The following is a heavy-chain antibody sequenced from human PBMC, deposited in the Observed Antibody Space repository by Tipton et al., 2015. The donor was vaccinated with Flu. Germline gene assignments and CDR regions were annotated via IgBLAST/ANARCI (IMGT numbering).Heavy chain of an antibody. CDR3: ARDEAYYDILTGYWNFYYGMDV. Sequence: TLSLTCTVSGASISSYYWSWIRQPAGKGLEWIGRIYTSGNTNYNPSLKSRVTMSVDTSKNQFSLKLSSVTAADTAVYYCARDEAYYDILTGYWNFYYGMDVWGQGTTVTVS. J-gene: IGHJ6*02. D-gene: IGHD3-9*01. V-gene: IGHV4-4*07. CDR2: IYTSGNT. CDR1: GASISSYY.